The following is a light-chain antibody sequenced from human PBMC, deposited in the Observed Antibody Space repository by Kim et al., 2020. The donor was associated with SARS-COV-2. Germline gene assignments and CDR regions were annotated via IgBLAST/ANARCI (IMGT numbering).Light chain of an antibody. V-gene: IGLV4-69*01. CDR3: QTWGTGMV. J-gene: IGLJ3*02. CDR2: VNGDGSH. CDR1: SGHSIYA. Sequence: QLVLTQSPSASATLGASIKLTCTLSSGHSIYAIAWHQQQPQRGPRYLMKVNGDGSHTKGDGIPDRFSGSSSGAERYLTISSLQSEDEADYYCQTWGTGMVFGGGTKLTVL.